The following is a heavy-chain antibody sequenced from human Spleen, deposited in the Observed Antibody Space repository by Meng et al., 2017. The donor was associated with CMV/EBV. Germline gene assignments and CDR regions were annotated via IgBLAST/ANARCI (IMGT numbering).Heavy chain of an antibody. CDR1: GGSISGYV. CDR3: ARYGYNSEACDI. D-gene: IGHD5-24*01. V-gene: IGHV4-59*01. Sequence: SETLSLTCAVSGGSISGYVWTWIRQPPGKGLEWIGYTYYSGSVNYNPSLKSRVAISIDTSKNQFSLKLYSVTAADTAVYYCARYGYNSEACDILGQGTMVTVSS. CDR2: TYYSGSV. J-gene: IGHJ3*02.